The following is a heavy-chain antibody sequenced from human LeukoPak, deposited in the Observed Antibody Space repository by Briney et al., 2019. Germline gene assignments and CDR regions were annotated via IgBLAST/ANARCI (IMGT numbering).Heavy chain of an antibody. CDR1: GYTFTSYY. Sequence: ASVKVSCKASGYTFTSYYMHWVRQARGQGLEWMGIINLSGGSTSYAKKFQGRVTMTRDMSTSPVYMELSSLRSEDTAVYYCARAYSGSYWAPIDYWGQGTLVTVSS. V-gene: IGHV1-46*01. CDR3: ARAYSGSYWAPIDY. J-gene: IGHJ4*02. D-gene: IGHD1-26*01. CDR2: INLSGGST.